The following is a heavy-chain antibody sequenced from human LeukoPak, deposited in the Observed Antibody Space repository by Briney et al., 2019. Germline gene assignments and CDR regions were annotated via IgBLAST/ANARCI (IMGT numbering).Heavy chain of an antibody. Sequence: PLGSLRLSCVASGLTFSIYGISCVCQAPEEGLGCVSRINIVGRSTSYTDSVKGRFTISRDKAKNKLYLQMNSLRAEDTAVYYCARNFMYIVYCSGCWGQGTLVTVS. CDR3: ARNFMYIVYCSGC. D-gene: IGHD3-10*01. V-gene: IGHV3-74*01. J-gene: IGHJ4*02. CDR1: GLTFSIYG. CDR2: INIVGRST.